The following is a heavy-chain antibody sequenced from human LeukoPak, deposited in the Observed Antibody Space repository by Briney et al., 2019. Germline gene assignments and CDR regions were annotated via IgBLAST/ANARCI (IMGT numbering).Heavy chain of an antibody. CDR1: GYTFTSYY. CDR2: INPSGGST. CDR3: ARAGSRAYRNYYYYCGMDV. D-gene: IGHD2-2*01. Sequence: VASVKVSCKASGYTFTSYYMHWVRQAPGQGLEWMGIINPSGGSTSYAQKFQGRVTMTRDMSTSTVYIELSSLRSEDTAVYYCARAGSRAYRNYYYYCGMDVWGQGTTVTVSS. V-gene: IGHV1-46*01. J-gene: IGHJ6*02.